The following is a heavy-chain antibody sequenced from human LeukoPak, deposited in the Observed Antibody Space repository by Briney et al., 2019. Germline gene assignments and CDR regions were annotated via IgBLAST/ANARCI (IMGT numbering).Heavy chain of an antibody. V-gene: IGHV4-34*01. CDR1: GGSSSGYY. CDR2: INHSGST. CDR3: ARVSQSGSQYGDFDY. D-gene: IGHD1-26*01. Sequence: PSETLSLTCAVYGGSSSGYYWSWIRQPPGKGLEWIGEINHSGSTNYNPSLKSRVTISVDTSKNQFSLKLSSVTAADTAVYYCARVSQSGSQYGDFDYWGQGTLVTVSS. J-gene: IGHJ4*02.